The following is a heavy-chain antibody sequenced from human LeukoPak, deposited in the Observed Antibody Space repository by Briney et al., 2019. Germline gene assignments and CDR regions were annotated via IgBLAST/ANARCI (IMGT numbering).Heavy chain of an antibody. D-gene: IGHD6-6*01. CDR2: ISAYNGNT. V-gene: IGHV1-18*01. CDR1: GYTFTSYG. J-gene: IGHJ5*02. CDR3: ARVGGVEYSSPRHWFDP. Sequence: ASVKVSCKASGYTFTSYGISWVRQAPGQGLEWMGWISAYNGNTNYAQKLQGRVTMTTDTSTSTAYMELRSLRSDDTAVYYCARVGGVEYSSPRHWFDPWARNPGHRLL.